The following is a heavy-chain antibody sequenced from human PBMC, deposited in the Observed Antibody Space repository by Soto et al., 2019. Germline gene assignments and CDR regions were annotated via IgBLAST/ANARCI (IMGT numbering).Heavy chain of an antibody. V-gene: IGHV4-30-2*01. CDR3: ARESRSGPEFDY. D-gene: IGHD1-26*01. J-gene: IGHJ4*02. CDR1: GGSIISGGYS. CDR2: IYHSGST. Sequence: TLSLTCAVSGGSIISGGYSWRWIRQPPGKGLEWIGYIYHSGSTYYNPSLKSRVTISVDRSKNQFSLKLSSVTAADTAVYYCARESRSGPEFDYWGQGTLVTVSS.